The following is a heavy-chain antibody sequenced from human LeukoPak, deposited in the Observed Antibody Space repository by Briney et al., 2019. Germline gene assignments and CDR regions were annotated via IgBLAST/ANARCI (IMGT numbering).Heavy chain of an antibody. Sequence: SESLSLTCTVSGVSISSYYWSWIRQPAGKGLEWIGRIYTSGSTNYNPSLKSRVTMSVDTSKNQFSLKLSSVTAAGTAVYYCARGPRPGWFDPWGQGTLVTVSS. CDR2: IYTSGST. V-gene: IGHV4-4*07. CDR1: GVSISSYY. J-gene: IGHJ5*02. CDR3: ARGPRPGWFDP.